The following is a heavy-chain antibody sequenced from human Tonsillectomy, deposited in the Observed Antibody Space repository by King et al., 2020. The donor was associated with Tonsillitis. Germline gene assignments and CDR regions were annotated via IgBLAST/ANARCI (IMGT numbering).Heavy chain of an antibody. V-gene: IGHV3-74*01. CDR3: ASGRHGDYGDLFFV. Sequence: VQLVESGGGLVQPGGSLRLSCAASGFTFSSYWMHWVRQAPGKGLVWVSRINSDGSSTSYADSVKGRFTISRDNDKNTLYLQMNSLRAEDTALYYCASGRHGDYGDLFFVWGQGTLVTVSS. D-gene: IGHD4-17*01. CDR2: INSDGSST. CDR1: GFTFSSYW. J-gene: IGHJ4*02.